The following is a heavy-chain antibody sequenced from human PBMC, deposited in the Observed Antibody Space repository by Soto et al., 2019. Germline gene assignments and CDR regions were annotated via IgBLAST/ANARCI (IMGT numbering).Heavy chain of an antibody. CDR3: ARGAHRSYYYYGMDV. CDR2: ISYDGSNK. V-gene: IGHV3-30-3*01. J-gene: IGHJ6*02. CDR1: GFTFSSYA. Sequence: QVQLVESGGGVVQPGRSLRLSCAASGFTFSSYAMHWVRQAPGKGLEWVAVISYDGSNKYYADSVKGRFTISRDNSKNTLYLQMNSLRAEDTAVYYCARGAHRSYYYYGMDVWGQGTTVTVSS.